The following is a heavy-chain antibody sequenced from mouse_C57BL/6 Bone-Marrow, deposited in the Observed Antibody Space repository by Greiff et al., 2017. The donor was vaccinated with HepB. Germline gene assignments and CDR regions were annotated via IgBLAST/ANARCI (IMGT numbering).Heavy chain of an antibody. V-gene: IGHV2-2*01. J-gene: IGHJ2*01. CDR3: AREYYYGSSYFDY. Sequence: QVQLQQSGPGLVQPSQSLSITCTVSGFSLTSYGVHWVRQSPGKGLEWLGVIWSGGSTDYNAAFISRLSISKDNSNSQVFFTMNSLQADDTAIYYCAREYYYGSSYFDYGGQGTTLTVSS. CDR1: GFSLTSYG. CDR2: IWSGGST. D-gene: IGHD1-1*01.